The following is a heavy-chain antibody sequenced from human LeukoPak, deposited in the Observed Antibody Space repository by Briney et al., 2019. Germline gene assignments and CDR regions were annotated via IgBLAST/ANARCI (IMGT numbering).Heavy chain of an antibody. V-gene: IGHV3-21*01. J-gene: IGHJ4*02. Sequence: GGSLRLSCAASGFTFSTYSMNWVRQAPGKGLEWVSSTSSSSSSIYYSDSVKGLFTVSRDNAKNSLYLQMTSVRDEDTAVYYCAGSLRGGGWYMYWGQGTLVTVSS. CDR1: GFTFSTYS. CDR2: TSSSSSSI. D-gene: IGHD6-19*01. CDR3: AGSLRGGGWYMY.